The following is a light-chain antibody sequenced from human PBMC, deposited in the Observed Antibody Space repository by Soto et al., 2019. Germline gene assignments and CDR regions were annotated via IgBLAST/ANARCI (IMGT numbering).Light chain of an antibody. CDR3: ETWDSNTRV. J-gene: IGLJ3*02. V-gene: IGLV4-60*03. CDR1: SGHSGYI. Sequence: QAVVTQSSSASASLGSSVKLTCTLSSGHSGYIVAWHQQQPGKAPRYLMKLEGSGNYNKGSGVPDRFSGSNSGADRYLTISNLQSEDEADYYCETWDSNTRVFGGGTKVTVL. CDR2: LEGSGNY.